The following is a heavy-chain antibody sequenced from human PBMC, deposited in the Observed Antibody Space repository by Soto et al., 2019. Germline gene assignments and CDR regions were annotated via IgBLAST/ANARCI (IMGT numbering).Heavy chain of an antibody. V-gene: IGHV4-34*01. Sequence: QVQLQQWGAGLLKPSETLSLTCGVYGGSFSGYSWSWLRQPPGKGLEWIGEINHSGSIYYNPSLQSRVTISGETSNNSFSLILTSVTAADTAIYYCARNRAFDVWGKGTRVTVSS. CDR3: ARNRAFDV. J-gene: IGHJ3*01. CDR2: INHSGSI. CDR1: GGSFSGYS.